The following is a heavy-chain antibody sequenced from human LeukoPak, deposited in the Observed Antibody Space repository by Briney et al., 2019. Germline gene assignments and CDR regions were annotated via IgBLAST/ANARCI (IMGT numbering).Heavy chain of an antibody. Sequence: GGSLRLSCAASGFTFSTYWMHWVRQAPGKGLRWVSGIRSDGSSTIYADSVKGRFTISRDNARNTLYLQVNSLRAEDTAVYYCARDSSGWGFDYWGQGSLVTVSS. CDR3: ARDSSGWGFDY. V-gene: IGHV3-74*01. D-gene: IGHD6-25*01. CDR2: IRSDGSST. J-gene: IGHJ4*02. CDR1: GFTFSTYW.